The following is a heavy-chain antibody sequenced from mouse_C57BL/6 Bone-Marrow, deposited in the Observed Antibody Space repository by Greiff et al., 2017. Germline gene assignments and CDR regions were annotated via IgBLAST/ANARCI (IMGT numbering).Heavy chain of an antibody. V-gene: IGHV1-59*01. Sequence: QVQLQQPGAELVRPGTSVKLSCKASGYTFTSYWMHWVKQRPGQGLEWIGVIDPSDSYTNYNQKFKGKATLTVDTSSSTAYMQLSSLTSEASAVYYCARDILPSYAMDYWGQGTSVTVSS. J-gene: IGHJ4*01. CDR3: ARDILPSYAMDY. D-gene: IGHD1-1*01. CDR1: GYTFTSYW. CDR2: IDPSDSYT.